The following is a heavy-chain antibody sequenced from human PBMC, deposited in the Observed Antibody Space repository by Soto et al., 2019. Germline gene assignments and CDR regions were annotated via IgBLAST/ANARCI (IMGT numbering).Heavy chain of an antibody. CDR1: GYTFTSYG. Sequence: ASVKVSCKASGYTFTSYGISWVRQAPGQGLEWMGWISAYNGNTNYAQKLQGRVTMTTDTSTSTAYMELRSLRSDDTAVYYCARGVTTILNYYYYYYMDVWGKGTTVTVS. CDR2: ISAYNGNT. D-gene: IGHD3-22*01. J-gene: IGHJ6*03. CDR3: ARGVTTILNYYYYYYMDV. V-gene: IGHV1-18*01.